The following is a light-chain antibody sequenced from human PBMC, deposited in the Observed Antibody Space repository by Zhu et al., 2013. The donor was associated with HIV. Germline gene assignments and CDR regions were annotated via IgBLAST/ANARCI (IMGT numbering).Light chain of an antibody. J-gene: IGKJ4*01. CDR3: QQSQSTPVT. CDR1: QDINNY. Sequence: DIQMTQSPSSLSASVGDRVTITCQASQDINNYLNWYQQKPGKAPNLLIYTASNLHTGVPSRFSGSGSGTHFTLIITGVQPEDFATYYCQQSQSTPVTFGGGTNVEIK. V-gene: IGKV1-39*01. CDR2: TAS.